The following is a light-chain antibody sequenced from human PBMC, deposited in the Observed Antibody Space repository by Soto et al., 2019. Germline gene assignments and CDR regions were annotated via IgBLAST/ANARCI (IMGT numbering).Light chain of an antibody. CDR3: SSYTSSSALHV. CDR2: DVS. CDR1: SSDVGGYNY. V-gene: IGLV2-14*01. J-gene: IGLJ1*01. Sequence: QSVLTQPASVSGSPGQSITISCTGTSSDVGGYNYVSWYQQHPGKAPKLMIYDVSSRPSGISNRFSGSKSGNTASLTISGLQAEDEADYYCSSYTSSSALHVFGSGTKLTVL.